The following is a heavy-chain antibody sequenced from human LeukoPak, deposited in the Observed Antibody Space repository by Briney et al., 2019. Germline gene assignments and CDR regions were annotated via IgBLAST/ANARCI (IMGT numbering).Heavy chain of an antibody. J-gene: IGHJ4*02. V-gene: IGHV1-24*01. CDR3: ARGVYDSSGYPYFDY. CDR2: FDPEDGET. CDR1: GYTLTELS. D-gene: IGHD3-22*01. Sequence: ASVKVSCKVSGYTLTELSMHWVRQAPGKGLEWMGGFDPEDGETIYAQKFQGRVTMTEDTSTDTAYMELSSLRSEGTAVYYCARGVYDSSGYPYFDYWGQGTLVTVSS.